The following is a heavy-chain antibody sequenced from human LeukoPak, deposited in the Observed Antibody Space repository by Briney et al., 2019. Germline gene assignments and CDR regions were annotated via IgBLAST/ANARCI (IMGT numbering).Heavy chain of an antibody. CDR1: GFTFSSNA. D-gene: IGHD3-10*01. Sequence: GGSLRLSCPASGFTFSSNAMSWVRQAPGKGLEWVSAITGSGGSTYYTDSVKGRFTISRDNSQNTLYLQMNSLRADDTAVYYCGKAIGSGAYYRPDYWGQGTLVTVCS. V-gene: IGHV3-23*01. CDR2: ITGSGGST. J-gene: IGHJ4*02. CDR3: GKAIGSGAYYRPDY.